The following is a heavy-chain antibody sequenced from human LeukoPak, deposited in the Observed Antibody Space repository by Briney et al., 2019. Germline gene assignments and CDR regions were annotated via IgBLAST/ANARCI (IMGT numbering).Heavy chain of an antibody. V-gene: IGHV1-8*01. CDR2: MSPNSGDT. CDR3: VRTPPNWGFDY. CDR1: GYTFTSHD. D-gene: IGHD7-27*01. Sequence: ASVKVSCKASGYTFTSHDINWVRQATGQGLEWMGWMSPNSGDTGYAQKFQGRFTMTSDSSISTAYMELSSLRSEDTAIYYCVRTPPNWGFDYWGQGTLVTVSS. J-gene: IGHJ4*02.